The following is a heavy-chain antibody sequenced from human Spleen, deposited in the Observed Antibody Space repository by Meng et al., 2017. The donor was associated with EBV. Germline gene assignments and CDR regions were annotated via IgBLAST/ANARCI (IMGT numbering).Heavy chain of an antibody. Sequence: QVQLPEWGKGLLQPSGTLSLTCAASGDSISGGGNYWSWIRQPPGKGLEWLGYIYFSGSTYYNPSLRSRITISLDTSDNHFSLKLTSVTAADTAVYYCAGRDHAPLYWGQGALVTVSS. CDR3: AGRDHAPLY. CDR2: IYFSGST. D-gene: IGHD1-14*01. CDR1: GDSISGGGNY. J-gene: IGHJ4*02. V-gene: IGHV4-30-4*01.